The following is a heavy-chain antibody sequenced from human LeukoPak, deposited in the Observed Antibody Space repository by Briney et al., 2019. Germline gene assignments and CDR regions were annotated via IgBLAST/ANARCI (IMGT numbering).Heavy chain of an antibody. V-gene: IGHV1-46*01. CDR2: INPSGTST. J-gene: IGHJ5*02. D-gene: IGHD3-22*01. Sequence: ASVKVSCKASGYTFTTYYLHWVRQAPGQGLEWMGIINPSGTSTTYAQKFQGRVTMTIDTSTSTVYMELSRLRSEDTAMYYCARGPPGRVYDSSKKGLFDPWGQGTLVTVSS. CDR3: ARGPPGRVYDSSKKGLFDP. CDR1: GYTFTTYY.